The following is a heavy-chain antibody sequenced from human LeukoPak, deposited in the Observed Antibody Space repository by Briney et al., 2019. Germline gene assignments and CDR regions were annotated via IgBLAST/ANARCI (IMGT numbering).Heavy chain of an antibody. Sequence: PSETLSLTCTVSGGSISSHYWSWLRQPPGKGLEWLGYIYYSGSTNYNPPLKSRVTISVDTSKNQFSLKLSSVTAADTAVYYCARGPGRGYSYGYGSRVFYNWFDPWGQGTLVTVSS. CDR1: GGSISSHY. CDR2: IYYSGST. J-gene: IGHJ5*02. CDR3: ARGPGRGYSYGYGSRVFYNWFDP. V-gene: IGHV4-59*11. D-gene: IGHD5-18*01.